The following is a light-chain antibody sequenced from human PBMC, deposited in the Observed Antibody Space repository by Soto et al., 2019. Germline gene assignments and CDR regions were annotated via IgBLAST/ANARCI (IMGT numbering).Light chain of an antibody. Sequence: QSALTQPASVSGSPGQSITISCSGTSSDIGGYNFVSWYQQHPGKAPKLIIYDVTNRPSGISHRFSGSKSGNTASLTISGGQDDDEDDYYCSSYRSSASLQVFGGGTKLTVL. V-gene: IGLV2-14*03. CDR3: SSYRSSASLQV. CDR2: DVT. J-gene: IGLJ3*02. CDR1: SSDIGGYNF.